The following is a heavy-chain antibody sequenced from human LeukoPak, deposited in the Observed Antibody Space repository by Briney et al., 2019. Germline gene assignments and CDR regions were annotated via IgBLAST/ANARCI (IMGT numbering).Heavy chain of an antibody. J-gene: IGHJ4*02. D-gene: IGHD2-21*01. CDR3: ARGLCGGDCYDY. V-gene: IGHV3-21*01. Sequence: GGSLRLSCAASGFTFSSYHRNWVRQAPGKGLEWVSSISSNSDYIYYADSVKGRFTISRDNAKNSLYLQMNSLRAEDTAVYYCARGLCGGDCYDYWGQGTLVTVSS. CDR1: GFTFSSYH. CDR2: ISSNSDYI.